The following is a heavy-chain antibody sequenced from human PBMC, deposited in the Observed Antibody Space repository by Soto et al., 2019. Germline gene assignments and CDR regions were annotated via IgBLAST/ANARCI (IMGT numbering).Heavy chain of an antibody. Sequence: PGGSLRLSCTASGFAFRSHAMQWVRQAPGKGLEWVAVISSDGATKYVADSLKGRFTISRDNFESTMSLQMSNLRPEDTALYYCARSSVHIAAAGRLDLWGPGTLVTVSS. V-gene: IGHV3-30*14. D-gene: IGHD6-13*01. CDR3: ARSSVHIAAAGRLDL. CDR1: GFAFRSHA. J-gene: IGHJ5*02. CDR2: ISSDGATK.